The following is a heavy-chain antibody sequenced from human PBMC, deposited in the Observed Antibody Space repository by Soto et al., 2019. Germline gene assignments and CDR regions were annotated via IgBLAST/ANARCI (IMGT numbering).Heavy chain of an antibody. CDR3: AREVRPYGSGSYYTDY. Sequence: PSETLSLTCTVSGGSISSYYWSWIRQPPGKGLEWIGYIYYSGSTNYNPSLKSRVTISLDTSKNQFSLRLSSVTAADTAVYYCAREVRPYGSGSYYTDYWGQGTLVTVPQ. D-gene: IGHD3-10*01. J-gene: IGHJ4*02. CDR2: IYYSGST. CDR1: GGSISSYY. V-gene: IGHV4-59*01.